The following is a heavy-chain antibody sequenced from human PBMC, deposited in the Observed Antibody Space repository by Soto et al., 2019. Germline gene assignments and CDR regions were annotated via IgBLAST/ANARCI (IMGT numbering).Heavy chain of an antibody. J-gene: IGHJ6*03. CDR1: RGSFSGYY. CDR3: AREDGPGFPIYYYMDV. CDR2: INHSGTT. V-gene: IGHV4-34*01. Sequence: SETLSLTCAVYRGSFSGYYWSWIRQPPGRGLEWIGEINHSGTTNYNPSLKSRVTISVDTSKNQFSLNLTSVTAADTAVYYCAREDGPGFPIYYYMDVGGKGTTVTVSS.